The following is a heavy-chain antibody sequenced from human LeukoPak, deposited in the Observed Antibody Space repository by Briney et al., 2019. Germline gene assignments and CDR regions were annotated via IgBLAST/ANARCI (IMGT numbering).Heavy chain of an antibody. J-gene: IGHJ2*01. V-gene: IGHV4-30-4*01. Sequence: SETLSLTCTVSGGSISSGDYYWSWIRQPPGTGLEWLGYIYYSGSTYYNPSLKSRVTISVDTSKNQFSLKLSSVTAADTAVYYCARGSLDSSSSRSRWYFDLWGRGTLVTVSS. CDR1: GGSISSGDYY. CDR3: ARGSLDSSSSRSRWYFDL. D-gene: IGHD6-6*01. CDR2: IYYSGST.